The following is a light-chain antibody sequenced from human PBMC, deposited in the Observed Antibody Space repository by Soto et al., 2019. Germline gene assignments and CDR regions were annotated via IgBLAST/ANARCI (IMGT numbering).Light chain of an antibody. V-gene: IGKV3-20*01. Sequence: ETVLTQSPGTLSLSLGARATLSCRASQSVSTYYLAWYQQKPAQAPRLLIYGTSTRASGIPDRFSGSGSGTDFTLTINSLEPEDFAVYYCQQYSRTVTFGGGTKVDIK. CDR1: QSVSTYY. CDR2: GTS. CDR3: QQYSRTVT. J-gene: IGKJ4*01.